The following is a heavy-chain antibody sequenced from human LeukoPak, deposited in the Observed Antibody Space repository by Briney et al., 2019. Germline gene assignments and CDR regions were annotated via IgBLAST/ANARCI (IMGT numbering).Heavy chain of an antibody. D-gene: IGHD1-14*01. V-gene: IGHV3-23*01. CDR2: ISGSGDSA. CDR1: GFIFDTHT. J-gene: IGHJ6*02. CDR3: VRRAAVRGMDF. Sequence: GGSLRLSCTASGFIFDTHTLTWVRQAPGKGLEWVASISGSGDSANYGDSVKGRFTISRDDFKRTVHLEMSNLRADDTAMYYCVRRAAVRGMDFWGLGTTVIVSS.